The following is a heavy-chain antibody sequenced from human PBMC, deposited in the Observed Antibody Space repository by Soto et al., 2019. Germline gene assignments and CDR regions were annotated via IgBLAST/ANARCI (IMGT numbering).Heavy chain of an antibody. J-gene: IGHJ4*02. Sequence: ESGGGVVQPGRSLRLSCAASGFTFSSYGMHWVRQAPGKGLEWVAVISYDGSNKYYADSVKGRFTISRDNSKNTLYLQMNSLRAEDTAVYYCAKDRELYYDSSGYYTSLDYWGQGTLVTVSS. CDR3: AKDRELYYDSSGYYTSLDY. V-gene: IGHV3-30*18. CDR1: GFTFSSYG. D-gene: IGHD3-22*01. CDR2: ISYDGSNK.